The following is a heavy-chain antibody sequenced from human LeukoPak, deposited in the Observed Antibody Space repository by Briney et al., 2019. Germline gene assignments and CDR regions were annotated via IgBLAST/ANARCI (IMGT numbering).Heavy chain of an antibody. D-gene: IGHD2-15*01. CDR3: ARQRIADGGLFSLSLDL. J-gene: IGHJ5*02. CDR1: GYIFPAYD. Sequence: ASVKVSCKASGYIFPAYDINWVRQATGQGPEWMGWISPNTGKAGYVQKFLGRVTMTKDTSLNTVYMELTNLTPDDTAVYYCARQRIADGGLFSLSLDLWGQGTLVTVCS. CDR2: ISPNTGKA. V-gene: IGHV1-8*01.